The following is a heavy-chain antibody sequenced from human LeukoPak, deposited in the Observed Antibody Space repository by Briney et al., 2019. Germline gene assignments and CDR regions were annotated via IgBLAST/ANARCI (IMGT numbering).Heavy chain of an antibody. J-gene: IGHJ5*02. CDR2: ISGSGGST. D-gene: IGHD1-26*01. Sequence: PGGSLRLSCAASGFTFSSYAMSWVRQAPGKGLEWVSAISGSGGSTYYADSVKGRFTISRDNSKNTLYLQMNSLRAEDTAVYYCAKESHLGSLYSGSYYGWFDPWGQGTLVTVSS. V-gene: IGHV3-23*01. CDR1: GFTFSSYA. CDR3: AKESHLGSLYSGSYYGWFDP.